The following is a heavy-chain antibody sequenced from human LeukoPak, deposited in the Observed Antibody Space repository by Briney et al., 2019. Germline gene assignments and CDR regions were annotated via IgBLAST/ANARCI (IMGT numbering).Heavy chain of an antibody. CDR1: GFTFNNYA. V-gene: IGHV3-23*01. CDR3: ARQWLVNG. CDR2: ISESGDTS. D-gene: IGHD6-19*01. J-gene: IGHJ4*02. Sequence: GGSLRLSCAASGFTFNNYAMNWVRQAPGKGLEWVSSISESGDTSDYADSVKGRFTISRDNSKNTLYLQMNSLRAEDTAVYYCARQWLVNGWGQGTLVTVSS.